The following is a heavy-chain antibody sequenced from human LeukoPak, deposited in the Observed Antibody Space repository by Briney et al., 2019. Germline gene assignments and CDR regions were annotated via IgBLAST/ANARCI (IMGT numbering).Heavy chain of an antibody. Sequence: GGSLRLSCAASGFTFSSYSMNWVRQAPGEGLEWVSYISSSSSTIYYADSVKGRFTISRDNAQNSLYLQMNSLRAEDTAIYYCVRDRGTYRPIDYWGQGTLVTVSS. J-gene: IGHJ4*02. CDR1: GFTFSSYS. CDR3: VRDRGTYRPIDY. D-gene: IGHD1-26*01. CDR2: ISSSSSTI. V-gene: IGHV3-48*04.